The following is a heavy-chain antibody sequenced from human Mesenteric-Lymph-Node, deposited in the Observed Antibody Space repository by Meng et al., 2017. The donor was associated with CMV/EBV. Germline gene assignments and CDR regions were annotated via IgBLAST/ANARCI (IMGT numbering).Heavy chain of an antibody. CDR2: IQYDGSNE. J-gene: IGHJ4*02. D-gene: IGHD3-22*01. V-gene: IGHV3-30*02. Sequence: GESLKISCAASGFTFSSYTMHWVRQAPGKGLEWVTFIQYDGSNEYYAGSVKGRFTISRDNSKNTLYLRMNSLRGEDTAVYYCAKDQGRYDRNFDYWGQGTLVTVSS. CDR3: AKDQGRYDRNFDY. CDR1: GFTFSSYT.